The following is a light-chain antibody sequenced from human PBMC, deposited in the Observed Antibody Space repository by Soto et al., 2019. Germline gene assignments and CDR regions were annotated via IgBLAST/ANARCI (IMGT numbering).Light chain of an antibody. CDR3: QHYNRYWRT. Sequence: DIQMTQSPSTLSASVGDRVTITCRASQSISSWLAWYQQNPGKAPKLLIYDASSLESGVPSRFSGTGSGTEFTLTISSLQPDDFATYYCQHYNRYWRTSGQGTKVEI. CDR2: DAS. J-gene: IGKJ1*01. CDR1: QSISSW. V-gene: IGKV1-5*01.